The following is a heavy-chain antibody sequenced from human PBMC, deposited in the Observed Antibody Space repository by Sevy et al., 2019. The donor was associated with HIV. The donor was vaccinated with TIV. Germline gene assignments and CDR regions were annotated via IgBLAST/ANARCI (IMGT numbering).Heavy chain of an antibody. D-gene: IGHD3-16*01. CDR1: GFTFSSHG. Sequence: GGSLRLSCAASGFTFSSHGMHWVRQAPGKGLEWVAVISYDGSNKYYADSVKGRFTISRGNSKSTLHLQMNSLRAEDTAVYYCARDLEFYDYGDYGPAFMPDYWGQGTLVTVSS. CDR3: ARDLEFYDYGDYGPAFMPDY. J-gene: IGHJ4*02. CDR2: ISYDGSNK. V-gene: IGHV3-30*03.